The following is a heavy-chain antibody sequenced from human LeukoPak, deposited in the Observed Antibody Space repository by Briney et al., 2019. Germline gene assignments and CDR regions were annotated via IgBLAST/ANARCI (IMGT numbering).Heavy chain of an antibody. Sequence: HWXXQAPGQGLEWMGWINPNSGGTNYAQKFQGRVTMTRDTSISTAYMELSRLRSDDTAVYYCARVSENWGQGTLVTVSS. CDR2: INPNSGGT. D-gene: IGHD5/OR15-5a*01. CDR3: ARVSEN. J-gene: IGHJ4*02. V-gene: IGHV1-2*02.